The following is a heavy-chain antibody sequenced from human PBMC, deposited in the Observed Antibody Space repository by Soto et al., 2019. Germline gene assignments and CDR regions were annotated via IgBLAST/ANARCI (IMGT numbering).Heavy chain of an antibody. D-gene: IGHD2-2*01. CDR1: GGSFSGYY. Sequence: TSETLSLTCAVYGGSFSGYYWSWIRQPPGKGLEWIGEINHSGSTNYNPSLKSRVTISVDTSKNQFSLKLSSVTAADTAVYYCARGRPHCSSTSCYPSGLVAFDIWGQGTMVTVS. J-gene: IGHJ3*02. V-gene: IGHV4-34*01. CDR2: INHSGST. CDR3: ARGRPHCSSTSCYPSGLVAFDI.